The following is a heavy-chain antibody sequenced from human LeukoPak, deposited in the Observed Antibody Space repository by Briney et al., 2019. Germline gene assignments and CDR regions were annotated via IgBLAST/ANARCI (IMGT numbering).Heavy chain of an antibody. CDR2: IYYRGST. V-gene: IGHV4-59*01. CDR1: GGSISSYY. J-gene: IGHJ3*02. D-gene: IGHD1-1*01. Sequence: PSETLSLTCTVSGGSISSYYWSWIRQPPGKGLEWIGYIYYRGSTNYNPSLKSRVTISVDTSKNQFSLKLSSVTAADTAVYYCARDLAGTAFDIWGQGTMVTVSS. CDR3: ARDLAGTAFDI.